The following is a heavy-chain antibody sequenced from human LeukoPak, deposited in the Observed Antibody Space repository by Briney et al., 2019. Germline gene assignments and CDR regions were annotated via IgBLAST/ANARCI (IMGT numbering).Heavy chain of an antibody. Sequence: GGSLRLSCAASGFTFSSYSMNWVRQAPGKGLEWVSYISSSSSTIYYADSVKGRFTISRDNAKNSLYLQMNSLRAEDTAVYYCARDGDYCSSTSCHPVPRDFDYWGQGTLVTVSS. D-gene: IGHD2-2*01. J-gene: IGHJ4*02. V-gene: IGHV3-48*01. CDR1: GFTFSSYS. CDR2: ISSSSSTI. CDR3: ARDGDYCSSTSCHPVPRDFDY.